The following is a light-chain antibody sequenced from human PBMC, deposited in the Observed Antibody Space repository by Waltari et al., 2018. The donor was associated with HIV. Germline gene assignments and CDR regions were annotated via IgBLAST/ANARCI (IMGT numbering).Light chain of an antibody. CDR2: GAT. CDR3: HQYGLSPWT. J-gene: IGKJ1*01. Sequence: SRNLAWIQQRPGQAPRLLLYGATSRAAGTPSRFAGSALGTEFTLIISKLEPDDFALYFCHQYGLSPWTFGQGTRAEI. V-gene: IGKV3-20*01. CDR1: SRN.